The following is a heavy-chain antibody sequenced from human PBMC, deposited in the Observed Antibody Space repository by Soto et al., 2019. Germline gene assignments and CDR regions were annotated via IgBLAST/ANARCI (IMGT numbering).Heavy chain of an antibody. CDR2: ISYDGGNK. J-gene: IGHJ3*02. Sequence: QVQLVESGGGVVQPGRSLRLSCAASGFTFSSYAVHWVRQAPGKGLEWVAVISYDGGNKYYADSVKGRFTISRDNAKNTLYLQMNRLRAEDTAGYYCARDLGTVAGRWSGAFDIWGQGTMVTVAS. D-gene: IGHD6-19*01. V-gene: IGHV3-30-3*01. CDR3: ARDLGTVAGRWSGAFDI. CDR1: GFTFSSYA.